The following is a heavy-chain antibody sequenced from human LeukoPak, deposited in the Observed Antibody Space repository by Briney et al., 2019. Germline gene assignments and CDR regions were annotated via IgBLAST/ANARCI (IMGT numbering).Heavy chain of an antibody. CDR3: ARVGLEPGGYYYYMDV. J-gene: IGHJ6*03. V-gene: IGHV4-61*02. CDR1: GGSLSSGRYY. Sequence: SETLSLTCTVSGGSLSSGRYYWSWIRQPAGKGLEWIGRIYTSGSTNYNPSLKSRVTMSVDTSKNQFSLKLSSVTAADTAVYYCARVGLEPGGYYYYMDVWGKGTTVTVSS. CDR2: IYTSGST. D-gene: IGHD1-1*01.